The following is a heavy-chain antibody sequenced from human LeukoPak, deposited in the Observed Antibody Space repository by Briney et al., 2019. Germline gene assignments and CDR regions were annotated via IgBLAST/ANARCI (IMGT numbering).Heavy chain of an antibody. CDR2: IYSSGST. D-gene: IGHD3-22*01. CDR1: GGSISSYY. CDR3: ARDYYDSRRAFDI. Sequence: SETLSLTCTVSGGSISSYYWSWILQPAGKGLEWIGRIYSSGSTNYNPSLKSRVTISVDTSKNQFSLKLSSVTAADTAVYYCARDYYDSRRAFDISGQGTMVTVSS. V-gene: IGHV4-4*07. J-gene: IGHJ3*02.